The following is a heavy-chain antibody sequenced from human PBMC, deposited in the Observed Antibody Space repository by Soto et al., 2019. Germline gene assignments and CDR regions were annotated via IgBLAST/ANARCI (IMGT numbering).Heavy chain of an antibody. J-gene: IGHJ4*02. CDR1: GYTFTSYY. D-gene: IGHD6-13*01. V-gene: IGHV1-46*01. CDR3: ARHVSSSGYFDY. CDR2: INPSGGST. Sequence: GASVKVSCKASGYTFTSYYMHWVRQAPGQGLEWMGIINPSGGSTSYAQKLQGRVTMTTDTSTSTAYMELRSLRSDDTAVYYCARHVSSSGYFDYWGQGTLVTVSS.